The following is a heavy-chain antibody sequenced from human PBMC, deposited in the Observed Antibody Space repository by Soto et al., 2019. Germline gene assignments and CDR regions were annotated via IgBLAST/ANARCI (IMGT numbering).Heavy chain of an antibody. V-gene: IGHV1-8*01. J-gene: IGHJ4*02. Sequence: QVQLVQSGAEVKKPGASVKVSCKASGYTFTSYDINWVRQATGQGLEWMGWMNPNSGNTGYAQKFQGRVTMTRNTAIRADYRELSSLRCEDTAGYYCARERTYFGDYWGQGTLVTVSS. CDR1: GYTFTSYD. CDR2: MNPNSGNT. D-gene: IGHD3-9*01. CDR3: ARERTYFGDY.